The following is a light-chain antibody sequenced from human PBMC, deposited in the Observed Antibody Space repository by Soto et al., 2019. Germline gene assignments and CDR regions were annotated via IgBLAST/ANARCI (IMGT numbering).Light chain of an antibody. CDR1: SSDVGTYNL. CDR2: EVS. J-gene: IGLJ1*01. Sequence: QSALTQPASVSGSPGQSITISCTGTSSDVGTYNLVSWYQQHPGKAPTVMIYEVSKRPSGVSNRFSGSKSGNTASLTISGLQAEDEADYYCCSYAGSSTYVFGTGTKLTVL. CDR3: CSYAGSSTYV. V-gene: IGLV2-23*02.